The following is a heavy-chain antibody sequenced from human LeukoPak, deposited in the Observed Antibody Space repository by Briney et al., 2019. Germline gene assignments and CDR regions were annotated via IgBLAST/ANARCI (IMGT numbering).Heavy chain of an antibody. D-gene: IGHD1-26*01. Sequence: PSETLSLTCTVSGGSISSYYWSWIRQPPGKGLEWIGYIYYSGSANYNPSLKSRVTISVDTSKNQFSLKLSSVTAADTAVYYCARTQGGGDYFDYWGQGTLVTVSS. J-gene: IGHJ4*02. CDR2: IYYSGSA. CDR3: ARTQGGGDYFDY. CDR1: GGSISSYY. V-gene: IGHV4-59*01.